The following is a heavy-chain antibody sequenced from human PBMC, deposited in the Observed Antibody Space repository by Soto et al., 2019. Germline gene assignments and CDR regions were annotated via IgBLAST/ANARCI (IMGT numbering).Heavy chain of an antibody. D-gene: IGHD2-15*01. Sequence: QVQLVESGGGVVQPGGSLRLSCAASGFTFRNHAMHWVRQAPDKGLECLAVIAYDGSNAFYRDSVKGRFTISRDNSKNTLYLHMNSLRSEDTGVSYCARGDREDILVVVGARPGEYGIDIWGQGTTVTVSS. V-gene: IGHV3-30-3*01. CDR1: GFTFRNHA. CDR3: ARGDREDILVVVGARPGEYGIDI. CDR2: IAYDGSNA. J-gene: IGHJ6*02.